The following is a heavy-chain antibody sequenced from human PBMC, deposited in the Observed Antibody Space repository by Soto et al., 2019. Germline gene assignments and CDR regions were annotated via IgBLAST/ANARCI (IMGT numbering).Heavy chain of an antibody. CDR2: ISGSASST. J-gene: IGHJ4*02. CDR1: GFTFSSYA. D-gene: IGHD4-17*01. CDR3: AKVRGATVTTCHFDY. Sequence: GGSLRLSCAASGFTFSSYAMSWVRQAPGKGLEWVSAISGSASSTYYADSVKGRFSISRDNSKNTLYLQMNSLRAEDTAVYYCAKVRGATVTTCHFDYWGQGTLVTVSS. V-gene: IGHV3-23*01.